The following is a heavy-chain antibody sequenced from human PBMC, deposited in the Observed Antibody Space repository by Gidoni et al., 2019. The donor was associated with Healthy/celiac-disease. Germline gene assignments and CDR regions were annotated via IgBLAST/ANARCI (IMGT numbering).Heavy chain of an antibody. D-gene: IGHD5-18*01. CDR1: GGSISRGDYY. CDR2: IYYSGST. CDR3: AREAYSYGYYYYYYMDV. Sequence: QVQLQESGPGLVKPSQTLSLTCTVSGGSISRGDYYWSWIRQPPGKGLEWIGYIYYSGSTYYNPSLKSRVTISVDTSKNQFSLKLSSVTAADTAVYYCAREAYSYGYYYYYYMDVWGKGTTVTVSS. V-gene: IGHV4-30-4*01. J-gene: IGHJ6*03.